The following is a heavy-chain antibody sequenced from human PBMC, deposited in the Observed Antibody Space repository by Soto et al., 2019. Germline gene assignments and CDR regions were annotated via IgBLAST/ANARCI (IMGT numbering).Heavy chain of an antibody. V-gene: IGHV4-34*01. CDR3: ARGPKSPGSGFPYSKEYCFDP. Sequence: SETLSLTCAVYGGSFSGYYWSWIRQPPGKGLEWIGEINHSGSTNYNPSLKSRVTISLDTSKNQFPLKMISVPAADTVVYYCARGPKSPGSGFPYSKEYCFDPWGQGTLVPVSS. J-gene: IGHJ5*02. CDR1: GGSFSGYY. CDR2: INHSGST. D-gene: IGHD3-10*01.